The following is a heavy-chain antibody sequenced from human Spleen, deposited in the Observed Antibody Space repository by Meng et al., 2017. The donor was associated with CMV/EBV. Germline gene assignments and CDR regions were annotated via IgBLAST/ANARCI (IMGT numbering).Heavy chain of an antibody. CDR2: IYHSGST. CDR3: ARVVPNYYVMGV. CDR1: DYSINSRYF. J-gene: IGHJ6*02. D-gene: IGHD3-10*01. Sequence: SETLSLTCTVSDYSINSRYFWGWIRQPPGKGLEWIGNIYHSGSTFTNPSLKGRGTISLDTSKNQISLRLTSVTAADTAVYYCARVVPNYYVMGVWGQGTTVTVSS. V-gene: IGHV4-38-2*02.